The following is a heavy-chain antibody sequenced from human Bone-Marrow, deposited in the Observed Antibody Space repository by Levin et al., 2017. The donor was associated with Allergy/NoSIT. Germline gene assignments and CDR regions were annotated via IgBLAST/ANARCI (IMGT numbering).Heavy chain of an antibody. D-gene: IGHD3-16*01. V-gene: IGHV3-23*01. CDR2: ISDSGRST. J-gene: IGHJ4*02. CDR1: GFTFSSYA. Sequence: GGSLRLSCAASGFTFSSYAMSWVRQAPGKGLEWVSGISDSGRSTVYGDPVKGRFTISRDNSKNTVYLQMNTLRVEDTAVYYCAKDDNSGSGYYTWGNFDYWGRGTLVTVSP. CDR3: AKDDNSGSGYYTWGNFDY.